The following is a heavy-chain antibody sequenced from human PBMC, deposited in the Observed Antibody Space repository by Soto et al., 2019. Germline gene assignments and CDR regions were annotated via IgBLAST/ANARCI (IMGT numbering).Heavy chain of an antibody. Sequence: VGSLRLSCVASGFRFSDHSMTWVRQSPGKGLQWIAYISSSSDNIYYAESVRGRFTVSRDNAKNALFLEMNSLRDDDTATYYCARLPKGSLVTAWGQGTRVTVSS. D-gene: IGHD2-21*02. V-gene: IGHV3-48*02. CDR2: ISSSSDNI. J-gene: IGHJ4*02. CDR1: GFRFSDHS. CDR3: ARLPKGSLVTA.